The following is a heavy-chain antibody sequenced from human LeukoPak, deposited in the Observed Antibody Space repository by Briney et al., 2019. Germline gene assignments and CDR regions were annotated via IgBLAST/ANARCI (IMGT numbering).Heavy chain of an antibody. J-gene: IGHJ6*03. CDR2: IYYSGSA. V-gene: IGHV4-59*08. D-gene: IGHD2-21*01. Sequence: SETLSLTCSVAGDSMKSYFWAWIRQPPGRGLEWIVFIYYSGSASNYSPSLQSRVTMSADTSKNQFSLKLTSMTAADTATYYCARRRQTCQPLCYYYLDVWGKGTTVTVSS. CDR1: GDSMKSYF. CDR3: ARRRQTCQPLCYYYLDV.